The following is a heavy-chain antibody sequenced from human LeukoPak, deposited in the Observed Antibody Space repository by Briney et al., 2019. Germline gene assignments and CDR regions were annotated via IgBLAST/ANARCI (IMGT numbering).Heavy chain of an antibody. CDR3: ASALWSGWYLSGAPFDP. Sequence: GGSLRLSCAASGFTFSSYSMNWVRQAPGKGLEWASSISSSSSYIYYADSVKGRFTISRDNAKNSLYLQMNSLRAEDTAVYYCASALWSGWYLSGAPFDPWGQGTLVTVSS. J-gene: IGHJ5*02. V-gene: IGHV3-21*01. CDR1: GFTFSSYS. D-gene: IGHD6-19*01. CDR2: ISSSSSYI.